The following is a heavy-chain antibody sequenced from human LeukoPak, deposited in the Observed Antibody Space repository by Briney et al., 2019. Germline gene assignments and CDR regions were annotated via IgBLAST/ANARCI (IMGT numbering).Heavy chain of an antibody. CDR1: GGSISSSSYY. Sequence: SETLSLTCTVSGGSISSSSYYWGWIRQPPGKGLEWIGSIYHSGSTYYNPSLKSRVTISVDTSKNQFSLKLSSVTAADTAVYYCVRGANYYYYYMDVWGKGTTVTISS. CDR3: VRGANYYYYYMDV. CDR2: IYHSGST. J-gene: IGHJ6*03. V-gene: IGHV4-39*07.